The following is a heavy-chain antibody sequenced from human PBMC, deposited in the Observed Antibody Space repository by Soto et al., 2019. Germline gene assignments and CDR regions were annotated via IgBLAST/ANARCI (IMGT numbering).Heavy chain of an antibody. CDR3: AKPAVPVVAASLNYFDL. Sequence: PGGSLRLSCAASGFTFSSYGMHWVRQAPGKGLEWVAVISYDGSNKYYADSVKGRFTISRDNSKNTLYLQMNSLRAEDTAVYYCAKPAVPVVAASLNYFDLWGRGTLVTVSS. CDR1: GFTFSSYG. J-gene: IGHJ2*01. D-gene: IGHD2-15*01. V-gene: IGHV3-30*18. CDR2: ISYDGSNK.